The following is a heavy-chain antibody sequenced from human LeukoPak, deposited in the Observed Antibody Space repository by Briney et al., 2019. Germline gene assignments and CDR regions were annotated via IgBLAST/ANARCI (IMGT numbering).Heavy chain of an antibody. D-gene: IGHD3-10*01. CDR2: ISGSGGST. J-gene: IGHJ4*02. CDR1: GFTFSSYA. Sequence: SGGSLRLSCAASGFTFSSYAMSWVRQAPGKGLEWVSAISGSGGSTYYADSVKGRFTISRDNSKNTLYLQMNSLRAEDTAVYYCAKGPTLRFRGLLGFDYWGQGTLVTVSS. CDR3: AKGPTLRFRGLLGFDY. V-gene: IGHV3-23*01.